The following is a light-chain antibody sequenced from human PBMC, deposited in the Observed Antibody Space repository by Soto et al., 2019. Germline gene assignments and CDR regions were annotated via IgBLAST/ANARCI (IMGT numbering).Light chain of an antibody. J-gene: IGLJ2*01. V-gene: IGLV2-23*02. Sequence: QSALTQPASVSGSPGQAITISCTGTSSDVGGYYRVSWYQQHPGKAPKLLIYEVNERPSGVSNRFSGSKSANMASLTISGLQAEDESAYYCCSYSGSDTLLFGGETKLTVL. CDR3: CSYSGSDTLL. CDR2: EVN. CDR1: SSDVGGYYR.